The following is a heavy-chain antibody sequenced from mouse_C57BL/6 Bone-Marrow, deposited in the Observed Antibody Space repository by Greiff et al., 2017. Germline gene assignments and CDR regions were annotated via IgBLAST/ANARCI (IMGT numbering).Heavy chain of an antibody. J-gene: IGHJ2*01. D-gene: IGHD2-1*01. CDR2: ISYSGST. CDR3: ARYGNSGFYSYYFDY. V-gene: IGHV3-8*01. CDR1: GYSITSDY. Sequence: EVKVVESGPGLAKPSQTLSLTCSVTGYSITSDYWNWIRKFPGNKLEYMGYISYSGSTYYNPSLKSRISITRDTSKSQYYLQLNSVTTEDTATYYCARYGNSGFYSYYFDYWGQGTTLTVSS.